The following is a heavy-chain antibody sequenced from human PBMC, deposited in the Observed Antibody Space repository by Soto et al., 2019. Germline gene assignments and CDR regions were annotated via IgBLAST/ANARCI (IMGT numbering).Heavy chain of an antibody. CDR1: GGSFSSFY. CDR2: INHSGST. Sequence: PSETLSLTCAVYGGSFSSFYWSWIRQPPGKGLEWIGEINHSGSTNYNPSLKSRVTISVDTSKNQFSLNLSSVTAADTAVYYCARDNYDFGPGWFDPWGQGNLVTVSS. CDR3: ARDNYDFGPGWFDP. D-gene: IGHD3-3*01. V-gene: IGHV4-34*01. J-gene: IGHJ5*02.